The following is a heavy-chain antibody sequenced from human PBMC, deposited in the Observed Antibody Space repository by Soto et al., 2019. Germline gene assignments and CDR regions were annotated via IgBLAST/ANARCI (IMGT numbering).Heavy chain of an antibody. CDR1: GGSISSYY. CDR2: TYYSGST. D-gene: IGHD2-2*01. CDR3: ARVRDQVDY. J-gene: IGHJ4*02. Sequence: QVQLQESGPGLVKPSETLSLTCTVSGGSISSYYWSWIRQPPGKGLEWIGYTYYSGSTNYNPSLKSRVTISVDTSKNQFSLKLSSVNAADTAVYYCARVRDQVDYWGQGTLVTVSS. V-gene: IGHV4-59*01.